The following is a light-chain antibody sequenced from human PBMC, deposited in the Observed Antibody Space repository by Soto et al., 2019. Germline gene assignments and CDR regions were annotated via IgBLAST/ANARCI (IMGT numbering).Light chain of an antibody. V-gene: IGKV3-20*01. CDR1: QSVSANY. CDR3: QQYGTSPRT. Sequence: EIVLTQSPGSLSLSPGERATLSCRASQSVSANYLSWYQQRPGQAPRLLIYGASNRATDIPDRFSGSGSGTEFTLTISRVEPEDFAVYYCQQYGTSPRTFGQGTNVEI. J-gene: IGKJ1*01. CDR2: GAS.